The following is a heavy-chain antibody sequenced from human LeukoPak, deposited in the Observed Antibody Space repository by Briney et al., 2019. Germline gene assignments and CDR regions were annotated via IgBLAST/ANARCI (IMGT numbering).Heavy chain of an antibody. D-gene: IGHD6-19*01. CDR3: ARGIRWLVRYYFDY. CDR1: GFIFSNYG. Sequence: GGSLRLSCAASGFIFSNYGMHWVRQAPGKGLEWVAVIWYDGSNKYYADSVKGRFTISRDNSKNTLYLEMNSLRAEDTAVYYCARGIRWLVRYYFDYWGQGTLVTVSS. CDR2: IWYDGSNK. V-gene: IGHV3-33*01. J-gene: IGHJ4*02.